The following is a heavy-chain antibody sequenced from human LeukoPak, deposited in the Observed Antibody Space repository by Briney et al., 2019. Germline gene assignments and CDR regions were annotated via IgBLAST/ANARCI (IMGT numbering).Heavy chain of an antibody. V-gene: IGHV4-38-2*01. Sequence: SETLSLTCGVSGYSISSGYYWGWIRQAPGKGLEGVATIFHGGSIYYNPSLMSRLTLSVDTSKNQFTLKLNSVSAADTAVYYCARMGVSYYYDSSTYYPAAFDVWGQGTMVSVSS. CDR3: ARMGVSYYYDSSTYYPAAFDV. D-gene: IGHD3-22*01. J-gene: IGHJ3*01. CDR2: IFHGGSI. CDR1: GYSISSGYY.